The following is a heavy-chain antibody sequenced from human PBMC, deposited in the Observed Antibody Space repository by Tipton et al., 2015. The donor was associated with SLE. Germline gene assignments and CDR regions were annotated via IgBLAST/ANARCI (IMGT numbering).Heavy chain of an antibody. CDR1: GFTFSSYW. D-gene: IGHD1-7*01. CDR2: IYYSGST. V-gene: IGHV4-59*01. CDR3: ARDSNLSGQLELRY. Sequence: LRLSCAASGFTFSSYWMSWIRQPPGKGLEWIGYIYYSGSTNYNPSLKSRVTISVDTSKNQFSLKLSSVTAADTAVYYCARDSNLSGQLELRYWGQGTLVTVSS. J-gene: IGHJ4*02.